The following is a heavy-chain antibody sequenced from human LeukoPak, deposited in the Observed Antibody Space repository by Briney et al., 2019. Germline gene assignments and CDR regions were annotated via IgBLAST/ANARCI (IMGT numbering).Heavy chain of an antibody. CDR2: ISSSGSYI. CDR3: ARDSYSSSRRNDY. Sequence: GGSLRLSCAASGFTFSSYSMNWVRQAPGKGLEWVSSISSSGSYIYYADSVKGRFTISRDNAKNSLYLQMNSLRAEDTAVYYCARDSYSSSRRNDYWGQGTLVTVSS. CDR1: GFTFSSYS. D-gene: IGHD6-6*01. V-gene: IGHV3-21*01. J-gene: IGHJ4*02.